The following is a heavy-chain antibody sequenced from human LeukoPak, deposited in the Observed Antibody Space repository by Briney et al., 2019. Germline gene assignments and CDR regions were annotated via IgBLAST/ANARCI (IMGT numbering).Heavy chain of an antibody. CDR2: IKSKTDGGTT. V-gene: IGHV3-15*01. D-gene: IGHD5-12*01. Sequence: GGSLRLSCAASGFTFSNAWMSWVRQAPGKGLDWVGRIKSKTDGGTTDYTAPVKGRFTISRDDSKNTLYLQMNSLKTEDTAVYYCAKGGYSGYDVWGQGTTVTVSS. J-gene: IGHJ6*02. CDR3: AKGGYSGYDV. CDR1: GFTFSNAW.